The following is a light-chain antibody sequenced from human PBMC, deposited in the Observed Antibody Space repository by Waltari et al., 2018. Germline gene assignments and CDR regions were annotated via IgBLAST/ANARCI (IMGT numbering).Light chain of an antibody. V-gene: IGKV1-13*02. CDR3: QQYGSPPYT. CDR1: QGISSA. Sequence: AIQLTQSPSSLSASVGDRVTITCRASQGISSALAWYQQKPGKAPKLLIYDASSLGRGVPSRFSGSGSGTDFTLTINRLEREDFAVFYCQQYGSPPYTFGQGTKLEIK. J-gene: IGKJ2*01. CDR2: DAS.